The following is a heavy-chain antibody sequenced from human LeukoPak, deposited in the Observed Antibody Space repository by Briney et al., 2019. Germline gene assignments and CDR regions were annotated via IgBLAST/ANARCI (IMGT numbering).Heavy chain of an antibody. Sequence: SQTLSLTCTVSGGSISSGSYYWSWIRQPAGKGLEWIGRIYTSGSTNYNPSLKSRVTISVDTSKNQFSLKLSSVTAADTAVYYCARDFSSEDSSGYSLYYFDYWGQGTLVTVSS. V-gene: IGHV4-61*02. J-gene: IGHJ4*02. CDR2: IYTSGST. D-gene: IGHD3-22*01. CDR3: ARDFSSEDSSGYSLYYFDY. CDR1: GGSISSGSYY.